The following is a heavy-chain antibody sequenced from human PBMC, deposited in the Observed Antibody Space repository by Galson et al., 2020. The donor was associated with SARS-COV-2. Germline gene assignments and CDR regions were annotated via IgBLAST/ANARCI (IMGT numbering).Heavy chain of an antibody. CDR1: GGSFSGYS. D-gene: IGHD3-22*01. Sequence: SETLSLTCAVYGGSFSGYSWSWIRQPPGKGLEWIGYFYYSGSTYYNPSLKSRVTTSVDTSKNQFSLKLSSVTAADTAVYYCARSLYKYYYDSSGSKDAFDIWGQGTMVTVSS. CDR3: ARSLYKYYYDSSGSKDAFDI. CDR2: FYYSGST. J-gene: IGHJ3*02. V-gene: IGHV4-30-4*07.